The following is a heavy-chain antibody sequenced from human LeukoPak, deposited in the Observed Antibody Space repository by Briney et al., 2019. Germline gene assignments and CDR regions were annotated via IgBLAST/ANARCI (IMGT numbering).Heavy chain of an antibody. D-gene: IGHD6-13*01. V-gene: IGHV1-46*01. CDR1: GGTFSSYA. CDR3: ARDLSGRKAAARRFDP. Sequence: ASVKVSCKASGGTFSSYAISWVRQAPGQGLEWMGIINPSGGSTSYAQKFQGRVTMTRDTSTSTVYMELSSLRSEDTAVYYFARDLSGRKAAARRFDPWGQGTLVTVSS. J-gene: IGHJ5*02. CDR2: INPSGGST.